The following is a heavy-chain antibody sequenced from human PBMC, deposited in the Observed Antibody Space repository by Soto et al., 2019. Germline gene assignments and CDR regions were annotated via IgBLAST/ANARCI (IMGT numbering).Heavy chain of an antibody. CDR2: TYYRSKWYN. J-gene: IGHJ5*02. Sequence: SPTLSLPCAISGDSVSSNSAAWNWIRQSPSRGLEWLGRTYYRSKWYNDYAVSVKSRITINPDTSKNQFSLQLNSVTPEDTAVYYCARDRDRTYDFWSGYGFDPWGQGTLVTV. CDR1: GDSVSSNSAA. D-gene: IGHD3-3*01. V-gene: IGHV6-1*01. CDR3: ARDRDRTYDFWSGYGFDP.